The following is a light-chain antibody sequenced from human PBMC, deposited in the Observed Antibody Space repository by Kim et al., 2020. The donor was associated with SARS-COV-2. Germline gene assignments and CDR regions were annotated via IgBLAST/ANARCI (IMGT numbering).Light chain of an antibody. V-gene: IGKV3-20*01. J-gene: IGKJ4*01. Sequence: LSQRERATLACRASQSVSSNDLAWYQQKPGQAPRLLIYGASSRATGIADRFSGSGSGTDFTLTISRLEPEDFAVYYCQQYGNAVAFGGGTKVDIK. CDR1: QSVSSND. CDR2: GAS. CDR3: QQYGNAVA.